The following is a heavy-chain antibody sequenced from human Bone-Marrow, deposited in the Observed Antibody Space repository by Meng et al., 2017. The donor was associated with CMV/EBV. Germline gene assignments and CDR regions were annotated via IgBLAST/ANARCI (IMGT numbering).Heavy chain of an antibody. CDR1: GGSVSSGSYY. D-gene: IGHD3-3*01. V-gene: IGHV4-61*01. CDR3: ARALTYYDFWSGYSPNYFDY. CDR2: IYYSGST. Sequence: SETLSLTCTVSGGSVSSGSYYWSWIRQPPGKGLEWIGYIYYSGSTNYNPSLKSRVTISVDTSKNQFSLKLSSVTAADTAMYYCARALTYYDFWSGYSPNYFDYWGQGTLVTVSS. J-gene: IGHJ4*02.